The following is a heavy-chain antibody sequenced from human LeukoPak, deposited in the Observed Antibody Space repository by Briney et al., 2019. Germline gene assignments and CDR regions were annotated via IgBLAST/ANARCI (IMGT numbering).Heavy chain of an antibody. CDR2: ISYDGSNK. Sequence: SGGSLRLSCAASGFTFSSYAMHWVRQAPGKGLEWVAVISYDGSNKYYADSAKGRFTISRDNSKNTLYLQMNSLRAEDTAVYYCARPLTEKWLWMGAFDIWGQGTMVTVSS. J-gene: IGHJ3*02. CDR3: ARPLTEKWLWMGAFDI. D-gene: IGHD3-22*01. CDR1: GFTFSSYA. V-gene: IGHV3-30-3*01.